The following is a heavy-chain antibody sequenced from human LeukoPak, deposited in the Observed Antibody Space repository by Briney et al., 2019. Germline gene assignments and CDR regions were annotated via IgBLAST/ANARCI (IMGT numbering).Heavy chain of an antibody. Sequence: IPSETLSLTCTVSGGSISSYYWSWIRQPPGKGLEWIGYIYYSGSTNYNPSLKSRVTISVDTSKNQFSLKLSSVTAADTAVYYCARSRGGYFDWLRGDYYYYYYMDVWGKGTTVTISS. CDR2: IYYSGST. CDR3: ARSRGGYFDWLRGDYYYYYYMDV. J-gene: IGHJ6*03. CDR1: GGSISSYY. D-gene: IGHD3-9*01. V-gene: IGHV4-59*01.